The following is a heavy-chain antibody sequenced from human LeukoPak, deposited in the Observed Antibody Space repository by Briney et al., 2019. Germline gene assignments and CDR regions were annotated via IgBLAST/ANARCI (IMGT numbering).Heavy chain of an antibody. CDR3: ARQFSRGYSNDAFDI. CDR2: VYYSGST. Sequence: SETLSLTCTVSGGSVSTYYWSWIRQPPGKGLEWIGYVYYSGSTNYNPSLKSRLTISVDTSKNQFSLKLSSVTAADTAVYYCARQFSRGYSNDAFDIWGQGTMVTVSS. J-gene: IGHJ3*02. CDR1: GGSVSTYY. D-gene: IGHD2-15*01. V-gene: IGHV4-59*08.